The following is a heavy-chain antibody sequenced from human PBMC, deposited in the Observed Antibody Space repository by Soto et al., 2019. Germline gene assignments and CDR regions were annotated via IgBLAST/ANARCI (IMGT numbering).Heavy chain of an antibody. D-gene: IGHD6-25*01. V-gene: IGHV3-33*01. J-gene: IGHJ4*02. CDR3: ARDSVRAAPDFDY. CDR2: IWSDGKNR. Sequence: GVSLRLSFAASGFTFSTFCMHWVRQAPGKGMEWLAVIWSDGKNRYNVDSVKGRFTISRDNSKNTVYLQMNSLRAEDTAVYYCARDSVRAAPDFDYWGQGTLVTVSS. CDR1: GFTFSTFC.